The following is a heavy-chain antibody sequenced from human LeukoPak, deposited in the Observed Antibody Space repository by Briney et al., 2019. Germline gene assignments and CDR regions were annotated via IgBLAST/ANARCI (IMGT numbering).Heavy chain of an antibody. Sequence: GGSLRLSCAASGFIFSSAWMSWVRQAPGKGLEWVGHIKTKTDDGTTDYAAPVKGRFTISRDDSKNTVYLQMNSLRAEDTAVYYCARGGIAARQYYYYMDVWGKGTTVTVSS. CDR1: GFIFSSAW. V-gene: IGHV3-15*01. D-gene: IGHD6-6*01. CDR2: IKTKTDDGTT. J-gene: IGHJ6*03. CDR3: ARGGIAARQYYYYMDV.